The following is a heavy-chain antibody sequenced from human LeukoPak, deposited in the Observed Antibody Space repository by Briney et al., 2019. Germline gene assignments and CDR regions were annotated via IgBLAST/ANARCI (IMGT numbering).Heavy chain of an antibody. Sequence: GGSLRLSCAASGFIFSDYYMSWIRQAPGKGLEWVSYISSSGTTIYYADSVKGRFTISRDNAKNSLYLQMNSLRAEDTAVYYCARVKSSYSSGYWGQGTLVTVSS. CDR2: ISSSGTTI. CDR1: GFIFSDYY. CDR3: ARVKSSYSSGY. V-gene: IGHV3-11*01. J-gene: IGHJ4*02. D-gene: IGHD6-19*01.